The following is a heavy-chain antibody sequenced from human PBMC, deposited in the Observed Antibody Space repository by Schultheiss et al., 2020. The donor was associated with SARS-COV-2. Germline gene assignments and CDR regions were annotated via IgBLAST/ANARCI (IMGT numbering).Heavy chain of an antibody. CDR3: ARAGSVGCSSTSCSYGMDV. D-gene: IGHD2-2*01. Sequence: SETLSLTCTVSGGSISSSSYYWGWIRQPPGKGLEWIGEINHRGSTNYSPSLKSRVTISVDTSKNQFSLKLSSVTAADTAVYYCARAGSVGCSSTSCSYGMDVWGQGTTVTVSS. CDR1: GGSISSSSYY. V-gene: IGHV4-39*07. CDR2: INHRGST. J-gene: IGHJ6*02.